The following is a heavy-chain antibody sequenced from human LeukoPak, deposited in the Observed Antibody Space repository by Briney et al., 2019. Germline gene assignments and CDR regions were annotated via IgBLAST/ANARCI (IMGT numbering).Heavy chain of an antibody. CDR3: ARGWEPYSSSLDY. V-gene: IGHV6-1*01. D-gene: IGHD6-13*01. J-gene: IGHJ4*02. Sequence: SQTLSLTCAISGDSVSSNSAAWNWIRQSLSRGLEWLGRTYYRSKWYNDYAVSVKSRITLNPDTSKNQFSLQLNSVTPEDTAVYYCARGWEPYSSSLDYWGQGTLVTVSS. CDR2: TYYRSKWYN. CDR1: GDSVSSNSAA.